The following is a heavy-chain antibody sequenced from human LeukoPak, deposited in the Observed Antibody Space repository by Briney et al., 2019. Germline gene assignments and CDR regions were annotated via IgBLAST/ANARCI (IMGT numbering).Heavy chain of an antibody. CDR2: IYHSGST. Sequence: SGTLSLTCAVSGGSISSSNWWSWVRQPPGKGLEWIGEIYHSGSTNYNPSLKRRVTISVDTSKNQFSLKLSSVTAADTAVYYCARVFYGDYIRWFDPWGQGTLVTVSS. CDR3: ARVFYGDYIRWFDP. D-gene: IGHD4-17*01. CDR1: GGSISSSNW. V-gene: IGHV4-4*02. J-gene: IGHJ5*02.